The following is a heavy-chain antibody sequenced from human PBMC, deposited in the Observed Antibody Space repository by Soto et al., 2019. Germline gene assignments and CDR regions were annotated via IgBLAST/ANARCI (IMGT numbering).Heavy chain of an antibody. J-gene: IGHJ5*02. V-gene: IGHV4-39*01. CDR3: ARVFSDSSSFFDP. CDR1: GGSLSSGSYY. D-gene: IGHD6-13*01. Sequence: SETLSLTCTVSGGSLSSGSYYWGWIRQPPGKGLEWIGSIYYSGSTYYNPSLKSRVTISVDTSKNQFSLKLSSVTAADTAVYYCARVFSDSSSFFDPWGQGTLVTVS. CDR2: IYYSGST.